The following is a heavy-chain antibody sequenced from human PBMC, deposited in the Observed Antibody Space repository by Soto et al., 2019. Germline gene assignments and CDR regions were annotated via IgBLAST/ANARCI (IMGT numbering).Heavy chain of an antibody. Sequence: GGSLRLSCTASGFTFASHAMSWVRQAPGKGLEWVSPISRSGGGTYYADSVKGRFTISRDNSKNTLYLQMNSLRAEDTAVYYCAKAALTTFGVAEHWGQGTLVTVSS. D-gene: IGHD3-3*01. CDR3: AKAALTTFGVAEH. CDR2: ISRSGGGT. V-gene: IGHV3-23*01. CDR1: GFTFASHA. J-gene: IGHJ4*02.